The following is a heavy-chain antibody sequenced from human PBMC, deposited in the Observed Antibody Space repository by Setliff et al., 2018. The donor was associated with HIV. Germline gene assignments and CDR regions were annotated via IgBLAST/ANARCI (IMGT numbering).Heavy chain of an antibody. CDR1: GGSISGYY. CDR3: ATFVPRTSASRPVDV. V-gene: IGHV4-59*08. CDR2: IYYSGSA. D-gene: IGHD2-2*01. J-gene: IGHJ6*04. Sequence: PSETLSLTCSVSGGSISGYYWSWIRQPPGKGLECIGYIYYSGSANYNPSLKGRVTISVDTSKNQFSLKLTSVTAADTAVYFCATFVPRTSASRPVDVWGKGTTVTVYS.